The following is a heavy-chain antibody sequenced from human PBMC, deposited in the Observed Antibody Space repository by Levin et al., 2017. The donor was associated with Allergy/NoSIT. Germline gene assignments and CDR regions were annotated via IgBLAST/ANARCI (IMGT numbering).Heavy chain of an antibody. CDR3: ARMYCSSTSCYAGMGLNWFDP. CDR2: IYYSGST. Sequence: SETLSLTCTVSGGSISSYYWSWIRQPPGKGLEWIGYIYYSGSTNYNPSLKSRVTISVDTSKNQFSLKLSSVTAADTAVYYCARMYCSSTSCYAGMGLNWFDPWGQGTLVAVSS. CDR1: GGSISSYY. J-gene: IGHJ5*02. D-gene: IGHD2-2*01. V-gene: IGHV4-59*01.